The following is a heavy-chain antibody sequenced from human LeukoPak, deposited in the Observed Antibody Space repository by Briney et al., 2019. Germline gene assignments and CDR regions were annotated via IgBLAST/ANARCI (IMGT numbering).Heavy chain of an antibody. Sequence: SETLSLTCTVSGGSISSSSYYWGWVRQPPGKGLEWIGSIYYSGSTYYNPSLKSRVTISVDTSKNQFSLTLSSVTAADTAVYYCARRRRIVGATPGAFDIRGQGTMVTVSS. D-gene: IGHD1-26*01. V-gene: IGHV4-39*01. CDR1: GGSISSSSYY. CDR3: ARRRRIVGATPGAFDI. J-gene: IGHJ3*02. CDR2: IYYSGST.